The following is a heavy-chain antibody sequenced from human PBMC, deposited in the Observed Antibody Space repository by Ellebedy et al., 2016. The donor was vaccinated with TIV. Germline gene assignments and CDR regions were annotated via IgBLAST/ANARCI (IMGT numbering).Heavy chain of an antibody. J-gene: IGHJ6*03. D-gene: IGHD1-14*01. CDR3: ATFNQYYTYLGV. V-gene: IGHV4-39*01. Sequence: SETLSLXCSVSGGSISSSSAYWVWIRQPPGKGLEWIGTISNRDRTDYNPSLKSRVFILVDASKNQFFLKLTSVTAADTAVYYCATFNQYYTYLGVWGKGTTVTVSS. CDR2: ISNRDRT. CDR1: GGSISSSSAY.